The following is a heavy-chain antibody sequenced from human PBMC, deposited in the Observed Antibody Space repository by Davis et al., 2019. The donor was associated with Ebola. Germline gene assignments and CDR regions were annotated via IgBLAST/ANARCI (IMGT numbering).Heavy chain of an antibody. J-gene: IGHJ4*02. CDR3: TTDRVKFWSDDDSPFDY. CDR1: GFTFSNAW. Sequence: PGGSLRLSCAASGFTFSNAWMSWVRQAPGKGLEWVGRIKSKTDGGTTDYAAPVKGRFTISRDDSKNTLYLQMNSLKTEDTAVYYCTTDRVKFWSDDDSPFDYWGQGTLVTVSS. V-gene: IGHV3-15*01. D-gene: IGHD3-3*01. CDR2: IKSKTDGGTT.